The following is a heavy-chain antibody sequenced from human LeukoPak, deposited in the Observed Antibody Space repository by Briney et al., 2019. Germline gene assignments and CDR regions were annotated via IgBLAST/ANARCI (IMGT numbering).Heavy chain of an antibody. J-gene: IGHJ4*02. D-gene: IGHD1-26*01. Sequence: AAVKVSCKASGYTFSRYHIHWVRQAPGQGLEWMGVINTSGGSKSYEQKFQGRVTMTRDTSTSTVYMELSSLRSEDTAVYYCARDRGVGATPVFDYWGQGTLVTVSS. CDR3: ARDRGVGATPVFDY. CDR1: GYTFSRYH. V-gene: IGHV1-46*01. CDR2: INTSGGSK.